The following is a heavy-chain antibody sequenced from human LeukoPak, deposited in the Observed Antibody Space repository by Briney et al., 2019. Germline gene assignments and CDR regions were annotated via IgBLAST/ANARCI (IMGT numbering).Heavy chain of an antibody. V-gene: IGHV3-11*01. CDR2: ISSSGSTI. CDR3: ARDIVGPHIISYVWGSYRSPGDY. CDR1: GFTFSDYY. D-gene: IGHD3-16*02. J-gene: IGHJ4*02. Sequence: GGSLRLSCAASGFTFSDYYMSWIRQAPGKGLEWVSYISSSGSTIYYADSVKGRFTISRDNAKNSLYLQMNSLRAEDTAVYYCARDIVGPHIISYVWGSYRSPGDYWGQGTLVTVSS.